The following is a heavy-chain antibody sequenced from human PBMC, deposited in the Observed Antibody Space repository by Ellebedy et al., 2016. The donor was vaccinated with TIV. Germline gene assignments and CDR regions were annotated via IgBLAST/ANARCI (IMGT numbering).Heavy chain of an antibody. CDR1: GYTFNAYN. D-gene: IGHD3-10*01. CDR2: FSPCGGVT. J-gene: IGHJ4*02. CDR3: AVARGIRGVF. V-gene: IGHV1-46*02. Sequence: AASVKVSCKTSGYTFNAYNIHWARQAPGQGFEWLGMFSPCGGVTTYAQKLQGRVTMTSDTSTSTVYMELTSLRSDDTAVYFCAVARGIRGVFWGQGTLVTVSS.